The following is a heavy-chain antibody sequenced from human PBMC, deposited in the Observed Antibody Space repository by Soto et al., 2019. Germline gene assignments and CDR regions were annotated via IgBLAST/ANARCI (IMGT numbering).Heavy chain of an antibody. Sequence: SVPKCLTCTVAWGTISSISYYCISIRKPPGKGLEWIGSIYYSGSTYYNPSLKSRVTISVDTSKNQFSLKLSSVTAADTALYYCARENSGSYYSDYWGKGTLVTVSS. CDR1: WGTISSISYY. D-gene: IGHD1-26*01. J-gene: IGHJ4*02. V-gene: IGHV4-39*02. CDR3: ARENSGSYYSDY. CDR2: IYYSGST.